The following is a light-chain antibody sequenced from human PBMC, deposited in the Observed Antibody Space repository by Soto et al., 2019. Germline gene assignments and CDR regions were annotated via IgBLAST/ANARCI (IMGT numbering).Light chain of an antibody. CDR3: QQYNNWPPFT. Sequence: EIVMTQSPATLSVSPGERATLSCRASQSVSSNLAWYQQKPGQAPRLLIYGASTRATGIPAGFSGSGSATEFTLTISSLQSEDFAVYYCQQYNNWPPFTFGQGTKLEIK. CDR1: QSVSSN. V-gene: IGKV3-15*01. J-gene: IGKJ2*01. CDR2: GAS.